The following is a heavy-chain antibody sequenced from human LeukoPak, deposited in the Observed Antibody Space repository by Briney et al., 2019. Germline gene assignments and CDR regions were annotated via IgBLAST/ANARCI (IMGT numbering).Heavy chain of an antibody. CDR2: VYYSGST. J-gene: IGHJ4*02. CDR1: SDSIRSYY. V-gene: IGHV4-59*01. D-gene: IGHD6-6*01. Sequence: SETLPLTCTVSSDSIRSYYWSWIRQPPGKGLEWIGYVYYSGSTNYNPSLKSRVTISVDTSKNQFSLKLSSVTTADTAVYYCARGDTVAARPGRFDYWGQGTLVTVSS. CDR3: ARGDTVAARPGRFDY.